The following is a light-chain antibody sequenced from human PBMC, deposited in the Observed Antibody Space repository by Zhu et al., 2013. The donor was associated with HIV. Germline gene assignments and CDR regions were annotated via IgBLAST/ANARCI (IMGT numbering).Light chain of an antibody. J-gene: IGKJ1*01. CDR1: QSVSNNY. V-gene: IGKV3-20*01. Sequence: EIVMTQSPATLSVSPGERATLSCRASQSVSNNYVAWYQQRPGQAPRLLIYTASFRATGIPDRFSGSGSGTDFTLKINRLEPEDFAVYFCQQYGTSPQTFGQGTKVEIK. CDR3: QQYGTSPQT. CDR2: TAS.